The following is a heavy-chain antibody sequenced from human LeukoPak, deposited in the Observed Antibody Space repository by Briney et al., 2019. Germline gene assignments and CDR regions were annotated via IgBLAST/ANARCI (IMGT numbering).Heavy chain of an antibody. J-gene: IGHJ4*02. Sequence: GGSLRLSCAVSGFTFSSYGMSWVRQAPGKGLEWVSGISGGGGSTYYADSVKGRFTISRDNSRNTLYLQMNSLRGEETAVYYCAKGSTGWYLDYWGQGTLVTVSS. CDR3: AKGSTGWYLDY. V-gene: IGHV3-23*01. D-gene: IGHD6-19*01. CDR2: ISGGGGST. CDR1: GFTFSSYG.